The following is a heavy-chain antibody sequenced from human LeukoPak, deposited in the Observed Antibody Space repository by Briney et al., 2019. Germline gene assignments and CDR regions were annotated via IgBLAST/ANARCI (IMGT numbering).Heavy chain of an antibody. V-gene: IGHV3-7*01. CDR1: GFTFTTYW. Sequence: GGSLRLSCAASGFTFTTYWMSWVRQAPGKGLEWVANIQQDGTEKYYVDSVKGRFTISRDNAKNSLYLQMNSLRAEDTAVYYCARAGFTFSDYFGSFFDYWGQGTLVTVSS. J-gene: IGHJ4*02. CDR2: IQQDGTEK. D-gene: IGHD3-10*01. CDR3: ARAGFTFSDYFGSFFDY.